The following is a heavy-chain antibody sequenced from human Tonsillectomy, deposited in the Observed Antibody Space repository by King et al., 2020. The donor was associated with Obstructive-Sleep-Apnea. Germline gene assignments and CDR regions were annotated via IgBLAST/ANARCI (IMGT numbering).Heavy chain of an antibody. V-gene: IGHV3-30-3*01. D-gene: IGHD3-16*02. J-gene: IGHJ4*02. CDR1: GFSFRDYG. Sequence: EQLVVSGGGVVQPGRSLRLSCAASGFSFRDYGLHWVRQAPGKGLEWVAVISDDGSNKYYADSVKGRFTISRDNSKNTLYLQMNSLRAEDTAVYYCARGLLGGVIVTRGYFDYWGQGTLVTVSS. CDR3: ARGLLGGVIVTRGYFDY. CDR2: ISDDGSNK.